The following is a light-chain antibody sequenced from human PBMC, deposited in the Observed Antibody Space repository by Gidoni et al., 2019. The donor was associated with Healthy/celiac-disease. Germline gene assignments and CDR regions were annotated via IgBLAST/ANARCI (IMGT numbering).Light chain of an antibody. CDR1: QSISSW. CDR3: QQYET. Sequence: DIQMTQSPSTLSASVGDRVTITCRASQSISSWLAWYQQKPGKAPKRLIYKASSLESGVPSRFSVSGSGTEFTLTISSLQPDDFATYYCQQYETFGQGTKVEIK. V-gene: IGKV1-5*03. CDR2: KAS. J-gene: IGKJ1*01.